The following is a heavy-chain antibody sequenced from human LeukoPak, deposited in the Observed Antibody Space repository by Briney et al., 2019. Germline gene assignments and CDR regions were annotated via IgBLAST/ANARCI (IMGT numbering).Heavy chain of an antibody. D-gene: IGHD6-13*01. Sequence: ASVKVSCKASGYTFTSYGISWVRQAPGQGLEWMGWISAYNGNTNYAQKLQGRVTMTTDTSTSTAYMELRSLRSDDTAVYYCAKGEDGKAAVAEGAFDIWGQGTMVTVSS. CDR2: ISAYNGNT. V-gene: IGHV1-18*01. J-gene: IGHJ3*02. CDR1: GYTFTSYG. CDR3: AKGEDGKAAVAEGAFDI.